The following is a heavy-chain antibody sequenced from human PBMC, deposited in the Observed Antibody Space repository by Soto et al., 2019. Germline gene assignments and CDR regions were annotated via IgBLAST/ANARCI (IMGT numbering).Heavy chain of an antibody. V-gene: IGHV3-30*18. CDR3: AKMGKGGMDV. J-gene: IGHJ6*02. Sequence: GGSLRLSCAASGFTFSSYGMHWVRQAPGKGLEWVAVISYDGSNKYYADSVKGRFTISRDNSKNTLYLQMNSLRAGDTAVYYCAKMGKGGMDVWGQGTTVTVSS. CDR2: ISYDGSNK. CDR1: GFTFSSYG. D-gene: IGHD7-27*01.